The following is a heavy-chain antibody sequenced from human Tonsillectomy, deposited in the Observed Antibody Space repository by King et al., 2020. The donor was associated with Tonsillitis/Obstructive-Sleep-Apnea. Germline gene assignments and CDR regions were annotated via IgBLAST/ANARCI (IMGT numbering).Heavy chain of an antibody. Sequence: VQLVESGGGLVQPGGSLKLSCEASGFTFSGSAMHWVRQASGKGLEWVGRIRSKANSYATAYAASVKGRFTISRDDSKNTAYLQMNSLKTEDTAVYYCTTTGIAVAGTYAFDIWGKGTMVTVSS. J-gene: IGHJ3*02. D-gene: IGHD6-19*01. V-gene: IGHV3-73*01. CDR1: GFTFSGSA. CDR2: IRSKANSYAT. CDR3: TTTGIAVAGTYAFDI.